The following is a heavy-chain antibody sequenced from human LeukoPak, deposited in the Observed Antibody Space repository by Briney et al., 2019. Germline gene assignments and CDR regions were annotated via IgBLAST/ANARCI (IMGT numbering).Heavy chain of an antibody. CDR3: ARTLPNWNLDY. CDR2: IIPIFGTA. Sequence: GASVKVSCKASGYTFTSYGISWVRQAPGQGLEWMGGIIPIFGTANYAQKFQGRVTITTDESTSTAYMELSSLRSEDTAVYYCARTLPNWNLDYWGQGTLVTVSS. CDR1: GYTFTSYG. J-gene: IGHJ4*02. V-gene: IGHV1-69*05. D-gene: IGHD1-1*01.